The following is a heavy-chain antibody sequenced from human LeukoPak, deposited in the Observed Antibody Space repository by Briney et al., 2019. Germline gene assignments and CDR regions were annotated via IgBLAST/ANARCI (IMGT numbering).Heavy chain of an antibody. CDR3: AKSGLNRFDY. CDR1: GFTFSSYA. J-gene: IGHJ4*02. CDR2: ISYDGTNK. Sequence: GGSLRLSCAASGFTFSSYAMHWVRQAPGKGLEWVTVISYDGTNKYYTDSVKGRFTISRDNSKNTLYLQMNSLRAEDTAVYYCAKSGLNRFDYWGQGTLVTVSS. V-gene: IGHV3-30*04. D-gene: IGHD2-15*01.